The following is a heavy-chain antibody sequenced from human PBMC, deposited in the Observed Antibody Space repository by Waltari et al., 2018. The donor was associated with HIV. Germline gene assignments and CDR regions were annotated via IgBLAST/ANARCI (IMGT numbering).Heavy chain of an antibody. D-gene: IGHD6-19*01. CDR1: HGSIRSYY. J-gene: IGHJ5*02. CDR3: VRGRQYISSSYFDP. V-gene: IGHV4-59*01. CDR2: IYYRGST. Sequence: QVQLQESGPGLVKPSETLSLICTVSHGSIRSYYWSGIRQPPGKGLELIGHIYYRGSTTYNPALKSRVTIAVDTPKNQFSLRLTSVTASDTAVYYCVRGRQYISSSYFDPWGQGTLVTVSS.